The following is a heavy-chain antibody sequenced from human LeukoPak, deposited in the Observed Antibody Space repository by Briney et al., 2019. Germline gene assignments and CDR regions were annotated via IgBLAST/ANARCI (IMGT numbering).Heavy chain of an antibody. CDR1: GGSISNYY. CDR3: ARVVAAASTTVAGTQDYYYMDV. V-gene: IGHV4-59*08. J-gene: IGHJ6*03. D-gene: IGHD6-19*01. Sequence: SETLSLTCTVSGGSISNYYWSWIRQPPGKGLEWIGYIYYSGSTNYNPSLKSRVTISVDTSKNQFSLKLSSVTAADTAVYYCARVVAAASTTVAGTQDYYYMDVWGKGTTVTVSS. CDR2: IYYSGST.